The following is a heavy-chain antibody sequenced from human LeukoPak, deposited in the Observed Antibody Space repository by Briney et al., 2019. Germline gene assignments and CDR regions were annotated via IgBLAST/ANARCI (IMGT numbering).Heavy chain of an antibody. CDR1: GFTFSSYA. D-gene: IGHD6-13*01. V-gene: IGHV3-23*01. J-gene: IGHJ3*02. CDR3: AKGGMTHWYSSSWYNAFDI. CDR2: ISGSGGST. Sequence: GGSLRLSCAASGFTFSSYAMSWVRQAPGKGLEWVSAISGSGGSTYYADSVKGRFTISRDNSKNTLYLQMNSLRAEDTAVYYCAKGGMTHWYSSSWYNAFDIWGQGTMVTVSS.